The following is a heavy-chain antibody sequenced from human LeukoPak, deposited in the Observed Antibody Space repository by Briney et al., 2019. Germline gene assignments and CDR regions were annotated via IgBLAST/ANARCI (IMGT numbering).Heavy chain of an antibody. Sequence: PGGSLRLSCAASGFTVSSNYMSWVRQAPGKGLEWVPVMYSGGSTYYADSVKGRFTISRDNSKNTLFLQMNSLRAEDTAVYYCARDPGGYCSSGSCLGAGYWGQGTLVTVSS. J-gene: IGHJ4*02. CDR3: ARDPGGYCSSGSCLGAGY. CDR1: GFTVSSNY. V-gene: IGHV3-66*02. CDR2: MYSGGST. D-gene: IGHD2-15*01.